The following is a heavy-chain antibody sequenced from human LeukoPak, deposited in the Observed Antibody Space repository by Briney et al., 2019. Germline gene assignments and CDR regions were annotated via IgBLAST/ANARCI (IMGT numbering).Heavy chain of an antibody. V-gene: IGHV3-48*01. CDR1: GFTFSSYS. J-gene: IGHJ6*03. Sequence: PGGSLRLSCAASGFTFSSYSMNWVRQAPGKGLEWVSYISSSSSTIYYADSVKGRFTISRDNSKSTLYLQMNNLRAEDTAVHYCAKHWSYCSTTSCFFNYYYYYMDVWGKGTTVTVSS. CDR2: ISSSSSTI. D-gene: IGHD2-2*01. CDR3: AKHWSYCSTTSCFFNYYYYYMDV.